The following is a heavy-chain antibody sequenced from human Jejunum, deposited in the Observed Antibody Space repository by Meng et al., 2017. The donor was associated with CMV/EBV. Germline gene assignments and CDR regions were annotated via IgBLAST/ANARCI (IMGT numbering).Heavy chain of an antibody. CDR1: GYTFTGYY. J-gene: IGHJ5*02. Sequence: QVEGVQVGAEVKKPGASVKVSCKASGYTFTGYYMHWVRQAPGQGLEWMGRINPNSGGTNYAQKFQGRVTMTRDTSISTAYMELSRLRSDDTAVYYCAHQAVAGTRGWFDPWGQGTLVTVSS. D-gene: IGHD6-19*01. V-gene: IGHV1-2*06. CDR2: INPNSGGT. CDR3: AHQAVAGTRGWFDP.